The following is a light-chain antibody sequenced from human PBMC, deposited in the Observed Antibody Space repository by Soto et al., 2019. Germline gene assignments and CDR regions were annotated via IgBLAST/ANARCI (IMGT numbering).Light chain of an antibody. CDR3: NSHAAGSTLI. CDR2: EVS. Sequence: QSVLTQPPSVSGSPGQSVAISCTGTSSDVGSYNRVSWYQQPPGAAPKLMIYEVSNRPSGVPDRFSGSKSGNTASLTISGLQAEDEAAYYCNSHAAGSTLIFGGGTKLTVL. V-gene: IGLV2-18*02. CDR1: SSDVGSYNR. J-gene: IGLJ2*01.